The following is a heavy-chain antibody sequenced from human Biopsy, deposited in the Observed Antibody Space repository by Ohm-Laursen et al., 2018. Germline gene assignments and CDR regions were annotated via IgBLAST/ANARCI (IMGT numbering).Heavy chain of an antibody. J-gene: IGHJ5*02. Sequence: TLSLTCTVSGDSITTYYWNWIRQAPGKGLEWIGNIYYRGNTNYSPSLKSRVTISLDTPKNQFSLKLNSVTAADTAVYYCARDYDTSGYYYVSWGQGTLVTVSS. D-gene: IGHD3-22*01. V-gene: IGHV4-59*08. CDR1: GDSITTYY. CDR3: ARDYDTSGYYYVS. CDR2: IYYRGNT.